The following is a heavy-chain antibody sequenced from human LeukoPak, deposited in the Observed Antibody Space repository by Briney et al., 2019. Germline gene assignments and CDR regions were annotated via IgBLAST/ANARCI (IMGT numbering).Heavy chain of an antibody. Sequence: GGSLRLSCAASGFTFSSYSMNWVRQAPGKGLEWVSSISSSSSYIYYADSVKGRFTISRDNAKNSLYLQVNSLRAEDTAVYYCARAGRRGSGFDPWGQGTPVTVSS. V-gene: IGHV3-21*01. J-gene: IGHJ5*02. CDR3: ARAGRRGSGFDP. CDR2: ISSSSSYI. CDR1: GFTFSSYS. D-gene: IGHD3-10*01.